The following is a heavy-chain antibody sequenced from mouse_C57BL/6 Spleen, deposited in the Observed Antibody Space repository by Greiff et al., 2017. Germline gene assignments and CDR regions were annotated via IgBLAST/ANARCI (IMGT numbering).Heavy chain of an antibody. CDR1: GFTFSSYA. V-gene: IGHV5-4*01. D-gene: IGHD2-4*01. Sequence: EVLLVESGGGLVKPGGSLKLSCAASGFTFSSYAMSWVRQTPEKRLEWVATISDGGSYTYYPDNVKGRFTISRDNAKNNLYLQMSHLKSEDTAMYYCARDRDYDGTSYAMDYWGQGTSVTVSS. J-gene: IGHJ4*01. CDR3: ARDRDYDGTSYAMDY. CDR2: ISDGGSYT.